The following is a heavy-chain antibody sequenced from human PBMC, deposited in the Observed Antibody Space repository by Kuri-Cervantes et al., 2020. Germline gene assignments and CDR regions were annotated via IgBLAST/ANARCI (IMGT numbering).Heavy chain of an antibody. CDR3: ARDSLPDTAYYYYGMDV. J-gene: IGHJ6*02. Sequence: GESLKISCAASGFTFDDYTMHWVRQAPGKGLEWVSLISWDGGSTYYADSVKGRFTISRDNAKNSLYLQMNSLRDEDTAVYYCARDSLPDTAYYYYGMDVWGQGTTVTVSS. V-gene: IGHV3-43*01. CDR2: ISWDGGST. CDR1: GFTFDDYT. D-gene: IGHD5-18*01.